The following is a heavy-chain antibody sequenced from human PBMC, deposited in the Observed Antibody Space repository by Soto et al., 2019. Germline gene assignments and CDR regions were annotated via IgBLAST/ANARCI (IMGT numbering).Heavy chain of an antibody. CDR3: AKAPVPDYGAYGSCVFQN. J-gene: IGHJ1*01. CDR2: ISSSSSYI. CDR1: GFTFSSYT. V-gene: IGHV3-21*04. Sequence: PGGSLRLSCAASGFTFSSYTMNWVRQAPGKGLEWVSSISSSSSYIYYADSVKGRFTISRDNAKNSLYLQMNSLRAEDTAVFYCAKAPVPDYGAYGSCVFQNWGQGT. D-gene: IGHD4-17*01.